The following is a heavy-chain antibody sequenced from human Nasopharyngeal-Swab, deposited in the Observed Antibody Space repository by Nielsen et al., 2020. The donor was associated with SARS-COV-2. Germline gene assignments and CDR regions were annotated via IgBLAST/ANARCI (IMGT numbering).Heavy chain of an antibody. V-gene: IGHV1-2*04. CDR2: INPNSGGT. CDR3: ARDQGSSPDYYGMDV. CDR1: GYTFTGYY. J-gene: IGHJ6*02. D-gene: IGHD2-15*01. Sequence: ASVKVSCNASGYTFTGYYMLWVRQAPGQGLEWMGWINPNSGGTNYSQKFQGWVTMTRDTSISTAYMELSRLRSDDTAVYYYARDQGSSPDYYGMDVWGQGTTVTVSS.